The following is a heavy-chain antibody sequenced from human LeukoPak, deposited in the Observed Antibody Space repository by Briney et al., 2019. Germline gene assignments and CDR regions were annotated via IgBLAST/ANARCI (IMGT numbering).Heavy chain of an antibody. D-gene: IGHD3-10*01. CDR1: GFTFSSYA. Sequence: GRSLRLSCAASGFTFSSYAMSWVRQAPGKGLEWVSAISGSGGSTYYADSVKGRFTIARDNSKNTLYLQINSLRAKDTAEYYGANSPPGGDYWGQGTMVTVSS. J-gene: IGHJ4*02. CDR2: ISGSGGST. CDR3: ANSPPGGDY. V-gene: IGHV3-23*01.